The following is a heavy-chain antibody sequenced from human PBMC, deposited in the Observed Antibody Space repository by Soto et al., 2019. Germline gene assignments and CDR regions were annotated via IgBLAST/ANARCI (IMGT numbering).Heavy chain of an antibody. D-gene: IGHD3-3*01. CDR1: GFSFASFA. J-gene: IGHJ4*02. V-gene: IGHV3-23*01. Sequence: GGSQRLSCTTSGFSFASFAMTWVRQAPGKGLEWVATISGSDGKTYYADSVKGRFSISRDTSRNTLYLQMNSLRADDTAIYYCAKWSYLDYWGQGTRVTVSS. CDR2: ISGSDGKT. CDR3: AKWSYLDY.